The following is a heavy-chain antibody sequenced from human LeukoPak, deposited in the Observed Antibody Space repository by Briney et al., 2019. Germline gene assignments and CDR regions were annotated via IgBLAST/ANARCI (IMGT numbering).Heavy chain of an antibody. J-gene: IGHJ4*02. V-gene: IGHV5-51*01. CDR3: ARLIYYDSSGYYAAPGFDY. Sequence: GESLKISLKGSGYRFTSYWIGWVRQMPGKGLEWVGIIYPCDSDTRFSPSFQGQVTISADKSISTAYLQWSSLKASDTAMYYCARLIYYDSSGYYAAPGFDYWGQGTLVTVSS. CDR1: GYRFTSYW. D-gene: IGHD3-22*01. CDR2: IYPCDSDT.